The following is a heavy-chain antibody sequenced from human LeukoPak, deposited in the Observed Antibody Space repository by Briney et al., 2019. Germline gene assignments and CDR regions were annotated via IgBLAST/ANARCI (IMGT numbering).Heavy chain of an antibody. Sequence: AASVKVSCKASGGTFSSYAISWVRQAPGQGLEWMGWINPNSGGTNYAQKFQGRVTMTRDTSISTAYMELSRLRSDDMAVYYCARDTGDIVATSYYYYYGMDVWGQGTTVTVSS. V-gene: IGHV1-2*02. CDR3: ARDTGDIVATSYYYYYGMDV. J-gene: IGHJ6*02. CDR1: GGTFSSYA. CDR2: INPNSGGT. D-gene: IGHD5-12*01.